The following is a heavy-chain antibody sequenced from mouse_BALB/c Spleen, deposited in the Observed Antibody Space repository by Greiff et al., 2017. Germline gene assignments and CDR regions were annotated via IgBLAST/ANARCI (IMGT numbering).Heavy chain of an antibody. Sequence: DVKLVESGGGLVKPGGSLKLSCAASGFTFSDYYMYWVRQTPEKRLEWVATISDGGSYTYYPDSVKGRFTISRDNAKNNLYLQMSSLKSEDTAMYYCARDRYEAMDYWGQGTSVTVSS. V-gene: IGHV5-4*02. CDR2: ISDGGSYT. CDR1: GFTFSDYY. J-gene: IGHJ4*01. CDR3: ARDRYEAMDY. D-gene: IGHD2-14*01.